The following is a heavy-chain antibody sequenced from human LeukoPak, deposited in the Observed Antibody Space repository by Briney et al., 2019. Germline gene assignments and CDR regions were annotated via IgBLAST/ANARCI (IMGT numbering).Heavy chain of an antibody. CDR1: GYTFTSYY. Sequence: SVKVSCKASGYTFTSYYMHWVRQAPGQGLEWMGGIIPIFGTANYAQKFQGRVTITADESTSTAYMELSSLRSEDTAVYYCARVEMASDWYFDLWGRGTLVTVSS. V-gene: IGHV1-69*13. J-gene: IGHJ2*01. CDR2: IIPIFGTA. D-gene: IGHD5-24*01. CDR3: ARVEMASDWYFDL.